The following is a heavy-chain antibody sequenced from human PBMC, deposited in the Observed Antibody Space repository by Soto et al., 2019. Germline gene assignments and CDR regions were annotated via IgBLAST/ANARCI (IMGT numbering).Heavy chain of an antibody. D-gene: IGHD6-19*01. CDR2: ISSSSSTI. Sequence: GGSLRLSCAASGFTFSSYSMNWVRQAPGKGLEWVSYISSSSSTIYYADSVKGRFTISRDNAKNSLYLQMNSLRAEDTAVYYCARDPYSSGWYNWFDPWGQGTLVTVSS. J-gene: IGHJ5*02. CDR1: GFTFSSYS. V-gene: IGHV3-48*01. CDR3: ARDPYSSGWYNWFDP.